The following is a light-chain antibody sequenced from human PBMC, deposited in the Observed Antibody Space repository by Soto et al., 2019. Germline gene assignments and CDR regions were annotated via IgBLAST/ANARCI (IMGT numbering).Light chain of an antibody. J-gene: IGKJ4*02. CDR1: QAISSA. CDR3: QQFNDFPLT. CDR2: DAS. V-gene: IGKV1D-13*01. Sequence: IQLTQSPSSLSASVGDRVTITCRAGQAISSALAWYQQKPGKAPKLLLYDASSLDAGVPSRFSGSGSATDFTLSITSLRPEDFATYYCQQFNDFPLTCGGGTKVQIK.